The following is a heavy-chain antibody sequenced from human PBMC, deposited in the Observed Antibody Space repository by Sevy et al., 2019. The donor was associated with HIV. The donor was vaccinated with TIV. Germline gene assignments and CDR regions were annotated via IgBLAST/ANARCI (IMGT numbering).Heavy chain of an antibody. CDR2: ISGSGYAT. CDR1: GFTFDSYA. J-gene: IGHJ4*02. CDR3: AKDCGTVLGVVVTFDS. Sequence: GGSLRLSCAASGFTFDSYAMHWVRQVAGKGLEWVSTISGSGYATYYADSVKGRFIICRDTSRNTLYLQMDSLGVGDPAAYVCAKDCGTVLGVVVTFDSWGQGTLVTVSS. V-gene: IGHV3-23*01. D-gene: IGHD3-3*01.